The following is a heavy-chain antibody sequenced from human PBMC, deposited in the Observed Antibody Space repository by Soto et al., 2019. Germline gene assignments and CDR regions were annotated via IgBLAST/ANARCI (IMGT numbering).Heavy chain of an antibody. CDR2: IYYSGST. V-gene: IGHV4-39*01. CDR1: GGSISSSSYY. D-gene: IGHD6-19*01. CDR3: ARLRIAVAGTYGMDV. J-gene: IGHJ6*02. Sequence: QLQLQESGPGLVKPSETLSLTCTVSGGSISSSSYYWGWIRQPPGKGLEWIGSIYYSGSTYYNPSLKSRVTISVDTSKNQFSLKLSSVTAADTAVYYCARLRIAVAGTYGMDVWGQGTTVTVSS.